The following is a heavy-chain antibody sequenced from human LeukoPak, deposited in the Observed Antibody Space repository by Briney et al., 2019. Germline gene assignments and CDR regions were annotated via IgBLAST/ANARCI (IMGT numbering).Heavy chain of an antibody. CDR3: AKQHIREPLSYFDY. CDR2: ISGSGGST. Sequence: GSLRLSCAASGFPFSSYAMSWVRQAPGKGLEWVSGISGSGGSTYYADSVKGRFTISRDNSKNTLYLQMNSLRAEDTAVYYCAKQHIREPLSYFDYWGQGTLVTVSS. J-gene: IGHJ4*02. V-gene: IGHV3-23*01. D-gene: IGHD5-24*01. CDR1: GFPFSSYA.